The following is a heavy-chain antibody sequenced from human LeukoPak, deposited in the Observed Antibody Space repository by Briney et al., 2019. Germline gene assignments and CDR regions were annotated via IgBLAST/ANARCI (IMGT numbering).Heavy chain of an antibody. Sequence: PSETLSLTCTVSGGSISSYYWSWIRQPPGKGLEWIGYIYYSGSTNYNPSLKSRVTISVDTSKNQFSLKLSSVTAADTAVYYCARSDYYGSGSYYAPYPFDYWGQGTLVTVSS. J-gene: IGHJ4*02. D-gene: IGHD3-10*01. V-gene: IGHV4-59*01. CDR2: IYYSGST. CDR3: ARSDYYGSGSYYAPYPFDY. CDR1: GGSISSYY.